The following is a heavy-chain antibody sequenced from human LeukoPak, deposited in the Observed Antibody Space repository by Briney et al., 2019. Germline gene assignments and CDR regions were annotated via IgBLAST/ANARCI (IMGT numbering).Heavy chain of an antibody. CDR1: GFTFNTYG. Sequence: PGGSLRLSCAASGFTFNTYGMDWVRQAPGKGLEWLTYIRNDGGDTYDADSVKGRFTISRDNSKNTLYLQMNSLGAEDTAIYYCAKDLDGHGAYEHWGQGTLVTVSS. CDR3: AKDLDGHGAYEH. D-gene: IGHD5-12*01. J-gene: IGHJ4*02. V-gene: IGHV3-30*02. CDR2: IRNDGGDT.